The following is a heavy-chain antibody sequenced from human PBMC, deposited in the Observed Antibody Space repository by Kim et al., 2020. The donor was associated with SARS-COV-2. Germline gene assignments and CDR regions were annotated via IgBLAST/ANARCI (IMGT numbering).Heavy chain of an antibody. J-gene: IGHJ3*02. V-gene: IGHV4-31*02. Sequence: PSRKRRVTISVEPSKNQFSRKLSSVTAADTAVYYCARAPITMIVVVKAFDIWGQGTMVTVSS. D-gene: IGHD3-22*01. CDR3: ARAPITMIVVVKAFDI.